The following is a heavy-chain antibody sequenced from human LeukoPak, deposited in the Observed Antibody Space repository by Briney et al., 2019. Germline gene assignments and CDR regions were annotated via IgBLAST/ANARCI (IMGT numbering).Heavy chain of an antibody. Sequence: GGSLRLSCAASGFTFSTYGMSWVRQAPGKGLEWVSRISSSGDTTNYADSVKGRFTISRDKSKNSLYLQMNSLRAEDTAVYYCARDLYRIVVVPHYFDYWGQGTLVTVSS. V-gene: IGHV3-23*01. D-gene: IGHD3-22*01. J-gene: IGHJ4*02. CDR2: ISSSGDTT. CDR3: ARDLYRIVVVPHYFDY. CDR1: GFTFSTYG.